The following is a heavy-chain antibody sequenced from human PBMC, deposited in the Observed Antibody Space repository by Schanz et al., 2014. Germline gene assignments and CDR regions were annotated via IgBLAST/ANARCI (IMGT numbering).Heavy chain of an antibody. V-gene: IGHV3-21*04. D-gene: IGHD5-12*01. J-gene: IGHJ5*02. Sequence: QLVESGGGLVKPGGSLRLSCATSGFNLRRYSMNWVRQAPGGGLEWVSSISATSNFVHYAASVEGRFTVSRDNSKNTVYLHMNSLRDEDTAVYYCAKDMNREATAPESWGQGTLVVVSS. CDR2: ISATSNFV. CDR1: GFNLRRYS. CDR3: AKDMNREATAPES.